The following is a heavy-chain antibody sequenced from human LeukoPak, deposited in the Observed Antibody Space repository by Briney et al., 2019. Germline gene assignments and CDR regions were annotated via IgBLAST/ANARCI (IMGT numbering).Heavy chain of an antibody. CDR3: ARVLAYWYFDL. CDR1: GGSISGLY. CDR2: IYTSGTT. Sequence: SETLSLTCTVSGGSISGLYWTWIRQPAGKGLEWIGRIYTSGTTNYNPSLKSRVTMSVGTSKNQFSLKLTSVTAADTAVYYCARVLAYWYFDLWGRGTLVTVSS. J-gene: IGHJ2*01. V-gene: IGHV4-4*07.